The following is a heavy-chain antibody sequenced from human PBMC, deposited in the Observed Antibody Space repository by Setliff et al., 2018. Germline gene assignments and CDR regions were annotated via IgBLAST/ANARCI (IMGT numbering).Heavy chain of an antibody. J-gene: IGHJ3*02. CDR2: INHSGST. CDR3: ARGSNLGATIFSGAFDI. Sequence: PSETLSLTCAVYGGSFSGYYWSWIRQPPGKGLEWIGEINHSGSTNYNPSLKSRVTISVDTSKNQFSLKLSSVTAADTAVYYCARGSNLGATIFSGAFDIWGQGTMVTVSS. V-gene: IGHV4-34*01. CDR1: GGSFSGYY. D-gene: IGHD3-3*01.